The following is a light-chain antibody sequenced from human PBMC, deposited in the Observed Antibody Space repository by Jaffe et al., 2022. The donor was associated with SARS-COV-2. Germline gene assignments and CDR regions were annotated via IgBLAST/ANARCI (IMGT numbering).Light chain of an antibody. J-gene: IGKJ2*01. V-gene: IGKV2-30*02. CDR1: QSLVHSVGSTY. CDR2: EVF. CDR3: LQRTHWPHT. Sequence: DVVLTQSPLSLPVTLGQPAAISCRSSQSLVHSVGSTYLDWLQQRPGQSPRRLIQEVFKRESGAPDRFSGSGSGTDFTLHISRVEAEDVGVYYCLQRTHWPHTFGQGTKLEIK.